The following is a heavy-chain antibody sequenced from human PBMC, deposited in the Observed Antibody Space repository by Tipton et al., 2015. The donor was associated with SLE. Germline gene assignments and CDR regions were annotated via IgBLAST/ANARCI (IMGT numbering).Heavy chain of an antibody. J-gene: IGHJ4*02. CDR1: GGSISSYY. CDR3: ARGPYGAAASYDY. CDR2: LSYTGST. V-gene: IGHV4-59*08. Sequence: TLSLTCTVSGGSISSYYWSWIRQPPGQGLEWIGFLSYTGSTNYSPSLNSRVTISLDTSRNQFSLRLTSVTAADTALYYCARGPYGAAASYDYWGQGTLVTVSS. D-gene: IGHD6-13*01.